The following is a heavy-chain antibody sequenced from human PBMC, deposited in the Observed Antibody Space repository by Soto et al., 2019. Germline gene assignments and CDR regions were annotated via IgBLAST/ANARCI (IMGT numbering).Heavy chain of an antibody. V-gene: IGHV1-18*01. D-gene: IGHD5-12*01. CDR3: AIHHGPTTSENWFYP. J-gene: IGHJ5*02. CDR2: ISTYSGDT. Sequence: QVHLVQSGVEVKTPGASVKVSCQASGYTFFTYDISWVRQAPGQGLEWMGWISTYSGDTTYAQKFQGRVTMTTDTSTTTAYLEMRSLRSDDTAVYYCAIHHGPTTSENWFYPWGQGTLVTVSS. CDR1: GYTFFTYD.